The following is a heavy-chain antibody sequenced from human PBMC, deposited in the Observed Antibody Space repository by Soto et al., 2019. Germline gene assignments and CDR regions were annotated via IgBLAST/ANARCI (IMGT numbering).Heavy chain of an antibody. CDR2: IYYSGST. CDR1: GGSISSFY. Sequence: SETLSLTCTVSGGSISSFYWSWIRQPPGKGLEWIGYIYYSGSTNYNPSLKSRVTISVDTSKNQFSLKLSSVTAADTAVYYCARGEKAARVFDYWGQGTLVTVS. CDR3: ARGEKAARVFDY. V-gene: IGHV4-59*01. J-gene: IGHJ4*02. D-gene: IGHD6-6*01.